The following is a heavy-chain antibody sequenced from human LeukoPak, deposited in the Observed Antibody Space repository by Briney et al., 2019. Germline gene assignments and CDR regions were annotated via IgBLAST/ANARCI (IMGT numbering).Heavy chain of an antibody. CDR1: GYTFTSYA. D-gene: IGHD3-22*01. Sequence: ASVKVSCKASGYTFTSYAMNWVRQAPGQGLEWMGWINTNTGNPTYAQGFTGRFVFSLDTSASTAYLQISSLKAEDTAVYYCARVSTMIASPPYLDVWGQGTTVTVSS. J-gene: IGHJ6*02. CDR2: INTNTGNP. CDR3: ARVSTMIASPPYLDV. V-gene: IGHV7-4-1*02.